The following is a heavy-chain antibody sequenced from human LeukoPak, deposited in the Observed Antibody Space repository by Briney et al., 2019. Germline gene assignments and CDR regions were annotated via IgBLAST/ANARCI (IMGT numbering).Heavy chain of an antibody. J-gene: IGHJ4*02. CDR3: ARSGDYIQEGFDY. CDR2: INHSGIT. V-gene: IGHV4-38-2*01. D-gene: IGHD3-22*01. Sequence: PSETLSLTCAVSGYSIISGHYWGLIRQSPGKGLEWIGSINHSGITEYNPSLKSRVTLSVDTSKNQFSLQLRSVTAADRALYYCARSGDYIQEGFDYWGQGTRVTVSS. CDR1: GYSIISGHY.